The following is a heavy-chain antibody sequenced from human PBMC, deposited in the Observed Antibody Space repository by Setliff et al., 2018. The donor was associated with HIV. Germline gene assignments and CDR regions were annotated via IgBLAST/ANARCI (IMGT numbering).Heavy chain of an antibody. J-gene: IGHJ4*02. V-gene: IGHV3-7*03. Sequence: PGGSLRLSWAASGFTVTTYWMSWVRQAPGKGLEWVANIKQDGSEKYYLDSVKGRFTISRDNAKNSLYQQMNSLTRDDTAIYYCAKAIGGRRGCDGSGFWGQGTLVTVSS. D-gene: IGHD3-10*01. CDR1: GFTVTTYW. CDR2: IKQDGSEK. CDR3: AKAIGGRRGCDGSGF.